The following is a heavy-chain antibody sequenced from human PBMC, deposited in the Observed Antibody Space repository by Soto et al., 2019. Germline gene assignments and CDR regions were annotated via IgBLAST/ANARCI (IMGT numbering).Heavy chain of an antibody. J-gene: IGHJ4*02. D-gene: IGHD1-26*01. Sequence: PSETLSLTCAVSGYSISSGYYWGWIRQPPGKGLEWIGSIYHSGSTYYNPSLKSRVTISVDTSKNQFSLKLSSVTAADTAVYYCARSQKVGDTSPLARYWGQGTLVTVSS. V-gene: IGHV4-38-2*01. CDR2: IYHSGST. CDR1: GYSISSGYY. CDR3: ARSQKVGDTSPLARY.